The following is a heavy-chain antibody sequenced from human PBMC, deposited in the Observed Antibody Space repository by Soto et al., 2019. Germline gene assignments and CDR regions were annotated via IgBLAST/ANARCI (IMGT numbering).Heavy chain of an antibody. V-gene: IGHV4-34*01. CDR2: INHSGST. J-gene: IGHJ4*02. CDR3: ARDNSTCLFDY. CDR1: GGSFSGYY. D-gene: IGHD4-4*01. Sequence: QVQLQQWGAGLLKPSETLSLTCAVYGGSFSGYYWTWIRQPPGTGLEWIGDINHSGSTNYNPSLKGPVTISVDTSKNQFSLKLTSVTAADTAVYYCARDNSTCLFDYWGQGTLVTVSS.